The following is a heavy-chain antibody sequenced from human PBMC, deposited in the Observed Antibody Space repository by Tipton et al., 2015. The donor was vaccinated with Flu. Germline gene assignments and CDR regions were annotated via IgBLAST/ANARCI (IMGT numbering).Heavy chain of an antibody. Sequence: LSLTCTVSSYSISSGYYWGWIRQPPGKGLEWMANINEDGSTTYYLGSVKGRFTISRDNARNSVFLQMNSLRVEDTALYYCAIFKNPGHWGQGTLVTVSS. CDR1: SYSISSGYY. D-gene: IGHD2/OR15-2a*01. CDR2: INEDGSTT. V-gene: IGHV3-7*01. CDR3: AIFKNPGH. J-gene: IGHJ4*02.